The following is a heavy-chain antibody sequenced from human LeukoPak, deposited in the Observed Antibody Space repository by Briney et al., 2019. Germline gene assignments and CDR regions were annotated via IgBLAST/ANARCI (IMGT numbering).Heavy chain of an antibody. D-gene: IGHD6-13*01. J-gene: IGHJ4*02. V-gene: IGHV3-7*01. Sequence: PGGSLRLSCAASGFTFSSYWMSWVRQAPGKGLEWVANMKYDGSENYYVDSVEGRFTISRDNAKNSLYLQMNSLRAEDTAVYYCARDIEAAGLFLDYWGQGTLVTVSS. CDR3: ARDIEAAGLFLDY. CDR2: MKYDGSEN. CDR1: GFTFSSYW.